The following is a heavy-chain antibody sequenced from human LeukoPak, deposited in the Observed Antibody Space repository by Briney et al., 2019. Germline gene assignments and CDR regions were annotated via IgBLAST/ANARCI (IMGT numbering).Heavy chain of an antibody. J-gene: IGHJ4*02. CDR3: ARGSGSYSGFDY. CDR1: GGSISSYY. Sequence: ASETLSLTCTVSGGSISSYYWSWIRQPPGKGLEWIGYIYYSGSTNYNPSLKSRVTISVDTSKNQFSLKLSSVTAADTAVYYCARGSGSYSGFDYWGQGTLVTVSS. CDR2: IYYSGST. V-gene: IGHV4-59*08. D-gene: IGHD1-26*01.